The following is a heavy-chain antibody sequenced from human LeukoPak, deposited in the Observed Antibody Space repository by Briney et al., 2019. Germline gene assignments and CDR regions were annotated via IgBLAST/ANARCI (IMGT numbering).Heavy chain of an antibody. V-gene: IGHV3-74*01. J-gene: IGHJ4*02. Sequence: PGGSLRLSCAASGFTFSSYWMHWVRQAPGKGLVRVSRINSDGSSTSYADSVKGRFTISRDNAKNTLYLQMSSLRAEDTAVYYCARGFHYYGSGSYYKELDYWGQGTLVTVSS. CDR3: ARGFHYYGSGSYYKELDY. D-gene: IGHD3-10*01. CDR1: GFTFSSYW. CDR2: INSDGSST.